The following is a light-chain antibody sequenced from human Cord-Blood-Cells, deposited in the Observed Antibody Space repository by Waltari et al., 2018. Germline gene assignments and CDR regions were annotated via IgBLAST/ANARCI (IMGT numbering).Light chain of an antibody. V-gene: IGLV2-14*01. CDR1: SSDVGGYNY. Sequence: QSALTQPASVSGSPGQSITISCTGTSSDVGGYNYVSWYQQHPGKAPELLIYRVGKRPSGVPNRFAGSKSGNTASLTISGLQAEDEADYCCSSYTSSSTVVFGGGTKLTVL. CDR3: SSYTSSSTVV. CDR2: RVG. J-gene: IGLJ2*01.